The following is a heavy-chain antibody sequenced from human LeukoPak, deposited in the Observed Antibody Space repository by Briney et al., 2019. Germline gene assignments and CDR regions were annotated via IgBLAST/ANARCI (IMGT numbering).Heavy chain of an antibody. J-gene: IGHJ4*02. CDR2: ISSSSSYI. V-gene: IGHV3-21*01. CDR3: AREPGGGGYFDY. D-gene: IGHD3-16*01. Sequence: GGSLRLSCAASGFTFSSYSMNWVRQAPGKGLEWVSSISSSSSYIYYADSVKGRFTISRDNAKNSLYLQMNSLSAEDTAVYYWAREPGGGGYFDYWGQGTLVTVSS. CDR1: GFTFSSYS.